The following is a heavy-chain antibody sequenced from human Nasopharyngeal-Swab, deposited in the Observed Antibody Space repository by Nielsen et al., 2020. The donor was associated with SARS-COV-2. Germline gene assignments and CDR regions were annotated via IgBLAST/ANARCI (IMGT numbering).Heavy chain of an antibody. V-gene: IGHV1-2*06. CDR2: INPNSGGT. J-gene: IGHJ5*02. CDR1: GYTFTGYY. D-gene: IGHD2-15*01. CDR3: ARDPLVVVAVNWFDP. Sequence: SVKVSCKASGYTFTGYYMHWVRQAPGQGLEWMGRINPNSGGTNYAQKFQGRVTLTRDTSISTAYMELSRLRSDDTAVYYCARDPLVVVAVNWFDPWGQGTLVTVSS.